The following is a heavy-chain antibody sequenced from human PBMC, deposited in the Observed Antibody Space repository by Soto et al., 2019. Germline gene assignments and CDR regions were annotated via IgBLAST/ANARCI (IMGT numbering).Heavy chain of an antibody. CDR2: ISYDGSHQ. D-gene: IGHD5-18*01. Sequence: QAQLVESGGGVVQPGRSLRLSCAASGFAFSSYGMHWVRQAPGTGLEWVAVISYDGSHQHYADSVKGRFTISRDNSKKMVLLQMSSLRAEETAVYYCVSDRGYGHASVPYSWGQGTLVSVSS. J-gene: IGHJ4*02. V-gene: IGHV3-30*03. CDR3: VSDRGYGHASVPYS. CDR1: GFAFSSYG.